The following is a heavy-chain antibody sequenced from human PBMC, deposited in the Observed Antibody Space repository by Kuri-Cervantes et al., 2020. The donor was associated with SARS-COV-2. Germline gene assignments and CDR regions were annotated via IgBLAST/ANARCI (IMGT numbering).Heavy chain of an antibody. D-gene: IGHD6-19*01. CDR2: IYHSGST. V-gene: IGHV4-38-2*02. Sequence: ESLKISCTVSGYSISSGYYWGWIRQPPGKGLEWIGSIYHSGSTYYNPSLKSRVTISVDTSKNQFSLKLSSVTAADTAVYYCARVGGQVAGTLYFQHWGQGTLVTVSS. CDR3: ARVGGQVAGTLYFQH. CDR1: GYSISSGYY. J-gene: IGHJ1*01.